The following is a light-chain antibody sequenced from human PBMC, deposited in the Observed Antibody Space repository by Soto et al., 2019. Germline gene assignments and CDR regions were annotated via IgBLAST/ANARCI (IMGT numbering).Light chain of an antibody. J-gene: IGKJ4*01. CDR2: AAS. CDR3: QQSYSNPLP. CDR1: QNISNY. V-gene: IGKV1-39*01. Sequence: DIQMTQSPSSLSASVGDRVTITCRASQNISNYLNWYQQKPGKAPKLLIYAASSLQSGVPSRFSGSGSGADFTLTFSSLQPEDFATYYCQQSYSNPLPCGGGTKVEIK.